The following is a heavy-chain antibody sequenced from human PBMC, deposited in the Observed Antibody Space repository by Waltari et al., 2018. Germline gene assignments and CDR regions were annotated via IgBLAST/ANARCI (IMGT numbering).Heavy chain of an antibody. CDR3: ARGACSSTSCYAYFDY. CDR2: INAGNGNT. J-gene: IGHJ4*02. V-gene: IGHV1-3*01. Sequence: QVQLVQSGAEVKKPGASVKVSCKASGYTFTSYAMHWVRQAPGQRLEWVGWINAGNGNTKYSQKFQGRVTITRDTSASTAYMELSSLRSEDTAVYYCARGACSSTSCYAYFDYWGQGTLVTVSS. CDR1: GYTFTSYA. D-gene: IGHD2-2*01.